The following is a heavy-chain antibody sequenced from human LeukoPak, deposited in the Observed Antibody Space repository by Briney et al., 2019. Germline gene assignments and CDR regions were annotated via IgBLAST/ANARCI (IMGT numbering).Heavy chain of an antibody. J-gene: IGHJ4*02. CDR3: VVFEYSSSSIC. D-gene: IGHD6-6*01. V-gene: IGHV3-74*01. Sequence: GGSLRLSCAASGFTLSISWMHWVRQAPGQGLVWVSRINGDGSSTTYADSVKGRFTISRDNAKNMLYLQMNSLRAEDTAVYHCVVFEYSSSSICWGQGTVVTVSS. CDR1: GFTLSISW. CDR2: INGDGSST.